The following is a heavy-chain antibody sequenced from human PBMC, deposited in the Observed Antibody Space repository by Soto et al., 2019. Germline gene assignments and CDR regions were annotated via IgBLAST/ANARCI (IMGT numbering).Heavy chain of an antibody. J-gene: IGHJ4*02. V-gene: IGHV3-15*01. CDR1: GFTFSNAW. CDR3: TTAHTGYSGYDLYFDY. CDR2: IKSKTDGGTT. Sequence: PGGSLRLSCAASGFTFSNAWMSWVRQAPGKGLEWVGRIKSKTDGGTTDYAAPVKGRFTISRDDSKNTLYLQMNSLKTEDTAVYYCTTAHTGYSGYDLYFDYWGQGTLVTVSS. D-gene: IGHD5-12*01.